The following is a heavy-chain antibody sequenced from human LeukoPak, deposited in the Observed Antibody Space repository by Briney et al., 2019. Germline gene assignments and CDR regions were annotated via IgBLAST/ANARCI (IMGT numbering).Heavy chain of an antibody. CDR3: ARGYGGSYWYFDF. V-gene: IGHV4-59*01. Sequence: SETLSLTCTVSGVSISSYYWSWIRQPPGRGLEWIGYIYHSGSTNYNPSLKSRLTISLDTSKNQCSLKLSSVTAADTAVYYCARGYGGSYWYFDFWGRGTLVTVSS. CDR2: IYHSGST. D-gene: IGHD4-23*01. CDR1: GVSISSYY. J-gene: IGHJ2*01.